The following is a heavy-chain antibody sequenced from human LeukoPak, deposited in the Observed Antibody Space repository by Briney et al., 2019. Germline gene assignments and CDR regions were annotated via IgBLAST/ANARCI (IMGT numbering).Heavy chain of an antibody. CDR1: GFTVSSNY. J-gene: IGHJ5*02. CDR2: INHSGST. Sequence: GSLRLSCAASGFTVSSNYMSWVRQPPGKGLEWIGEINHSGSTNYNPSLKSRVTISVDTSKNQFSLKLSSVTAADTAVYYCARGRERDSSGYYSNWFDPWGQGTLVTVSS. V-gene: IGHV4-34*01. D-gene: IGHD3-22*01. CDR3: ARGRERDSSGYYSNWFDP.